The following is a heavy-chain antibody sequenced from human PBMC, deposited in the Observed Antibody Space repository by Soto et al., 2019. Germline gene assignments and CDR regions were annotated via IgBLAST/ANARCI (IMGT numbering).Heavy chain of an antibody. D-gene: IGHD6-19*01. V-gene: IGHV3-23*01. CDR2: ISGSGAGT. Sequence: EIELLESGGGLVQPGGYLRLSCAASGFTFTTYAMGWVRQAPGKGLEWVSSISGSGAGTFYADSVKGRFTISRDNAKKMVYLQMNGLRADDTAVYYCAKEALTVAGNNFDSWGQGTLVTVSS. J-gene: IGHJ4*02. CDR1: GFTFTTYA. CDR3: AKEALTVAGNNFDS.